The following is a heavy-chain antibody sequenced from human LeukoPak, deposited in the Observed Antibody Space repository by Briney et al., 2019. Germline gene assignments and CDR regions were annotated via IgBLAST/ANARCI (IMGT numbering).Heavy chain of an antibody. J-gene: IGHJ1*01. Sequence: GASVKVSCKASGYTFTNYGVSWVRQAPGQGPEWMGWISAYNGYTNYAQKFQFRVTMTTDTSTSTAYMELRSLTSDDTAVYYCARDKAVTTELTQYFQHWGQGTLVTVSS. CDR1: GYTFTNYG. CDR3: ARDKAVTTELTQYFQH. V-gene: IGHV1-18*01. CDR2: ISAYNGYT. D-gene: IGHD4-11*01.